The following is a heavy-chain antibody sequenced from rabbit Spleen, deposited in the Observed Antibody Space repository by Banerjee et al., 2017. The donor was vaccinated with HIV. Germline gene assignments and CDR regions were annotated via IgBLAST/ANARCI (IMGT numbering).Heavy chain of an antibody. J-gene: IGHJ4*01. CDR2: IDIGNGVI. D-gene: IGHD4-1*01. CDR3: ARDGSSYSGWEFDL. V-gene: IGHV1S43*01. CDR1: GFDFRRYYL. Sequence: QEQLVESGGGLVQPGGSLTLSCKASGFDFRRYYLTWIRQAPGKGLEWIGIIDIGNGVIWYASWAKGRFTIASDNAQNTVDLQMTSLTAADTATYFCARDGSSYSGWEFDLWGPGTLVTVS.